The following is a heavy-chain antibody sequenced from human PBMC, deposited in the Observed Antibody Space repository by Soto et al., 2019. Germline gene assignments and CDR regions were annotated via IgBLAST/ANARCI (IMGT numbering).Heavy chain of an antibody. Sequence: QVQLVQSGAEVKKPGSSVKVSCKASGGTFSSYAISWVRQAPGQGLEWMGGIIPIFGTANYAQKFQDRVTITADESTRTAYMELRSLRAEDTAVYYCAVLEMATTGGVYGMDVWGQGTTVTVSS. CDR2: IIPIFGTA. J-gene: IGHJ6*02. CDR1: GGTFSSYA. V-gene: IGHV1-69*12. D-gene: IGHD3-16*01. CDR3: AVLEMATTGGVYGMDV.